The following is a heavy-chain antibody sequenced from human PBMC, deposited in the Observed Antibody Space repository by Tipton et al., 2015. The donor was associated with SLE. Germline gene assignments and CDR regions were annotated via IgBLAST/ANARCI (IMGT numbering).Heavy chain of an antibody. J-gene: IGHJ4*02. D-gene: IGHD6-19*01. CDR1: GDSISSYY. Sequence: PGLVKPSETLSLTCTVSGDSISSYYWNWIRQPPGKGLEWIGYIYYSGSTNYNPSLKSRVTISVDTSKNQFSLKLSSVTAADTAVYYCARDASGWYYFDYWGQGTLVTVSS. CDR2: IYYSGST. CDR3: ARDASGWYYFDY. V-gene: IGHV4-59*01.